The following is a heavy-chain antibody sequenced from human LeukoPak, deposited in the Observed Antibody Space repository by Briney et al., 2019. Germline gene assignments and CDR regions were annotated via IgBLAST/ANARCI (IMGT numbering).Heavy chain of an antibody. CDR1: GLTFSSYE. Sequence: PGGSLRLSCVASGLTFSSYEINWVRQAPGKGLEWVAYISSSGSTIYNADSVKGRFTISRDNAKNSLYLQMNSLRVEDTAVYYCARASVYWGQGTLVTVSS. J-gene: IGHJ4*02. CDR2: ISSSGSTI. V-gene: IGHV3-48*03. CDR3: ARASVY.